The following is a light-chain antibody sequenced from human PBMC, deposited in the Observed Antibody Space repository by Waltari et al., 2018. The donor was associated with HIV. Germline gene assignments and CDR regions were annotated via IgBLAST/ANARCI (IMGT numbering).Light chain of an antibody. J-gene: IGLJ2*01. CDR2: GKN. V-gene: IGLV1-44*01. CDR1: TSNIGRNT. CDR3: ASWDDSLNGPV. Sequence: QSVLTQPPSASGTPEQRVTISCSGTTSNIGRNTVRWFQQFPGTAPKVLIYGKNQRPSVVPDRFSGSKSGTSASLAISGLQSEDEADYYCASWDDSLNGPVFGGGTKLTVV.